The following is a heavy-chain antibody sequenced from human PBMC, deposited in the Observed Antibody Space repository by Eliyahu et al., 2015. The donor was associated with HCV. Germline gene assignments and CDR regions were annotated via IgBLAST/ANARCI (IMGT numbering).Heavy chain of an antibody. CDR1: GXXRSTYY. CDR2: IYYTGST. D-gene: IGHD6-13*01. CDR3: ARGGYSSTRNWFDP. V-gene: IGHV4-59*12. J-gene: IGHJ5*02. Sequence: QVQLQESGPGLVKPSETLSLTCTVPGXXRSTYYXNWIRQPPGKGLEWIGYIYYTGSTNYNPSLMSRVTMSVDTSKNQXSLKLNSVTAADTAVYYCARGGYSSTRNWFDPWGQGTLVTVSA.